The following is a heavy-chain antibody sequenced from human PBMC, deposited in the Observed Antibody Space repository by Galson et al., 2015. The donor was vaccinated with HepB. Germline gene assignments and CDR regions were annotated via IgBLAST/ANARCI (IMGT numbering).Heavy chain of an antibody. V-gene: IGHV4-39*01. CDR3: ARPRYCSSATCTAAFDY. Sequence: ETLSLTCTVSGGSISSSIHYWGWIRQSPGKGLEWIGRIYYGGSTLYNPSLRSRVTISVDPSKNQFSLELKSITAADTAVYYCARPRYCSSATCTAAFDYWGQGTLVTVSS. J-gene: IGHJ4*02. CDR2: IYYGGST. D-gene: IGHD2-2*01. CDR1: GGSISSSIHY.